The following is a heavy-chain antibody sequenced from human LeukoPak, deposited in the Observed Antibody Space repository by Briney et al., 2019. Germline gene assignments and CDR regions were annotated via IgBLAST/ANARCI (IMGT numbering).Heavy chain of an antibody. V-gene: IGHV3-48*01. J-gene: IGHJ4*02. CDR3: ARDYLYAFDY. CDR1: GFSFSRYS. Sequence: GGSLSLSCAASGFSFSRYSMNWVRQAPGKGLEWVSYISGSGNAKHYTDSVKGRFTISRDNAKNALYLQMNSLRAEDTAVYFCARDYLYAFDYWGQGTLVTVSS. CDR2: ISGSGNAK. D-gene: IGHD2-2*01.